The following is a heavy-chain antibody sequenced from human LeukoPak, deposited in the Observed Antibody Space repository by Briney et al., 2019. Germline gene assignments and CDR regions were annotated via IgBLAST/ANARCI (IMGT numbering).Heavy chain of an antibody. CDR2: IYISGST. Sequence: SETLSLTCTVSGGSISTYYWSWIRQPAGKGLEWIGRIYISGSTNYNPSLKSRVSMSVDTSKNHFSLKLSSVTAADTAVYYCASLTTADAFDIWGQGTMVTVSS. CDR1: GGSISTYY. D-gene: IGHD3-22*01. V-gene: IGHV4-4*07. J-gene: IGHJ3*02. CDR3: ASLTTADAFDI.